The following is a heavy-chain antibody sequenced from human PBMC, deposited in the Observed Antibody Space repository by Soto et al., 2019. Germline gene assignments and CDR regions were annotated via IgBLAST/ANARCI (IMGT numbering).Heavy chain of an antibody. J-gene: IGHJ6*02. CDR2: IDWDDDK. Sequence: PTLVNPTQTLTLTCTFSGFSLSTSGMCVSWVRQPPGKALEWLALIDWDDDKYYSTSLKTRLTISKDTSKNQVVLTMTNMDPVDTATYYCARSRGYCSGGSCYYYYGMDVWGQGTTVTV. D-gene: IGHD2-15*01. CDR3: ARSRGYCSGGSCYYYYGMDV. V-gene: IGHV2-70*20. CDR1: GFSLSTSGMC.